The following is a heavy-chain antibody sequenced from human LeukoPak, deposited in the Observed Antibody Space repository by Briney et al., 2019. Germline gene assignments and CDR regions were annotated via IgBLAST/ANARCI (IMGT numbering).Heavy chain of an antibody. V-gene: IGHV1-69*02. CDR2: IIPILSIA. Sequence: SVKVSCKASGGTFSSYTISWVRQAPGQGLEWMGRIIPILSIANYAQKFQGRVTITADKSTSTAYMELSSLRSEDTAVYYCARQRWGYYSSGGSCYQYYFDYWGQGTLVTVSS. D-gene: IGHD2-15*01. J-gene: IGHJ4*02. CDR1: GGTFSSYT. CDR3: ARQRWGYYSSGGSCYQYYFDY.